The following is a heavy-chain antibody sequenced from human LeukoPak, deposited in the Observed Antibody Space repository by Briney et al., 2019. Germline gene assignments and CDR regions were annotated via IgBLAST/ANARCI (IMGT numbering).Heavy chain of an antibody. J-gene: IGHJ6*02. CDR2: IRQDGSEK. CDR1: GFTFGAHW. V-gene: IGHV3-7*03. Sequence: GGSLRLSCAASGFTFGAHWMSWVRQAPGKGLEWVANIRQDGSEKYYVDSAKGRFTISKDNAKNSLYLQMNSLRAEDTALYHCARNNGMDVWGQGTTVIVSS. CDR3: ARNNGMDV.